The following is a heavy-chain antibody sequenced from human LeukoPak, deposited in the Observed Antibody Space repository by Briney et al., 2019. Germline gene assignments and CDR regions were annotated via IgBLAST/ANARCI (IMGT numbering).Heavy chain of an antibody. V-gene: IGHV3-33*06. CDR2: IWYDGSKT. CDR3: AKEDSSGWYSDY. J-gene: IGHJ4*02. Sequence: GGSLRLSCAASGFIFRRNGMHWVRQVPGKGLEWVALIWYDGSKTYYVDSVKGRFTISRDNSRNMLYLQMNSLRAEDTAVYYCAKEDSSGWYSDYWGQGTLVTVSS. CDR1: GFIFRRNG. D-gene: IGHD6-19*01.